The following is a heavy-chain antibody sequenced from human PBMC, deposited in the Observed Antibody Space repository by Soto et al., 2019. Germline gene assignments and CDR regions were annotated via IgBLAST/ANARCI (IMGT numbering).Heavy chain of an antibody. CDR3: AGGEMSTISFDY. Sequence: PGGSLRLSCATSGFTFTNYVMHWVRQTPGKGLEWVANVWYDGRQKWYADLAKGRFTISRDSAKNSVSLQMNSLRAEDTAMYYCAGGEMSTISFDYWGQGTLVTVSS. CDR2: VWYDGRQK. D-gene: IGHD1-1*01. V-gene: IGHV3-33*03. CDR1: GFTFTNYV. J-gene: IGHJ4*02.